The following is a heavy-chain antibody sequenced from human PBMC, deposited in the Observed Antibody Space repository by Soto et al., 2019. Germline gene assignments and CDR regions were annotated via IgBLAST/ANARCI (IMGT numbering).Heavy chain of an antibody. D-gene: IGHD5-18*01. CDR3: VRGFVEAAMALDY. V-gene: IGHV4-31*03. CDR1: GGSINNGVYF. CDR2: VHAGGST. J-gene: IGHJ4*02. Sequence: QVQLQESGPGRVQPSQTLSLTCSVSGGSINNGVYFWSWIRQHPGKGLEWIGYVHAGGSTYYNPSVKGRVAMSIDTSKNQFYLNLKSVTAADTAVFYCVRGFVEAAMALDYWGPGTLITVSS.